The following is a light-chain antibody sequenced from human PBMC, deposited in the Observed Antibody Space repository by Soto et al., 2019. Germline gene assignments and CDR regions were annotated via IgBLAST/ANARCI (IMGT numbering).Light chain of an antibody. J-gene: IGKJ1*01. CDR1: QSISSW. CDR2: KAS. Sequence: DIQMTQSPSTLSASVGDRVTITCRASQSISSWLAWYQQKPGNAPKLLLYKASSLESGVPSSVSGSGSGTEFTLSISSLQPDDLESYYCQQYNSYWTFGQGTKVEIK. V-gene: IGKV1-5*03. CDR3: QQYNSYWT.